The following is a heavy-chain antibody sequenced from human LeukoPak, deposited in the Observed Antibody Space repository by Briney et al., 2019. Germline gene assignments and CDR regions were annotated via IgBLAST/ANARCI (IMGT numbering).Heavy chain of an antibody. CDR2: ISAYNGNT. Sequence: GASVKVSCKASGGTFSSYAISWVRQAPGQGLEWMGWISAYNGNTNYAQKLQGRVTMTTDTSTSTAYMELRSLRSDDTAVYYCQRDGDTIFGVVSLDYWGQGTLVTVSS. V-gene: IGHV1-18*01. CDR1: GGTFSSYA. CDR3: QRDGDTIFGVVSLDY. J-gene: IGHJ4*02. D-gene: IGHD3-3*01.